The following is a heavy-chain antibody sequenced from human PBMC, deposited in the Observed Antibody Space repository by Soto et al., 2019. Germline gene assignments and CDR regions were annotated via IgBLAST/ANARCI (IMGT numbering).Heavy chain of an antibody. D-gene: IGHD2-8*02. Sequence: VKFSCKSFENTFTSYGINWVRQTPGQGLAWMGCVSGYNAKTRDAPKFPDRVSMTPDTSTSTAFLEVLRMTSDDSGTYSCAATGGHYFGLDVWAQETTVTVSS. CDR3: AATGGHYFGLDV. CDR2: VSGYNAKT. J-gene: IGHJ6*02. CDR1: ENTFTSYG. V-gene: IGHV1-18*04.